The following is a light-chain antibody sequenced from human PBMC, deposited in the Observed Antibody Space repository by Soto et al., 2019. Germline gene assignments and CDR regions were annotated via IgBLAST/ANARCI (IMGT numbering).Light chain of an antibody. CDR2: EVS. J-gene: IGLJ1*01. V-gene: IGLV2-14*01. CDR3: SSYTSSSTNYV. CDR1: SSDVGGYNY. Sequence: QSVLTQPASVSGSPGQSITISCTGTSSDVGGYNYVSWYQQHPGKAPKLMIYEVSNRPSGVSNRFSGSKSGNTASLTISGLQAEYEADYYCSSYTSSSTNYVFGTGTKVTVL.